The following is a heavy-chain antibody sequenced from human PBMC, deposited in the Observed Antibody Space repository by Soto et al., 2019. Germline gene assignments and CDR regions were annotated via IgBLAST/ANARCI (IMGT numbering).Heavy chain of an antibody. CDR2: ISGSGGST. V-gene: IGHV3-23*01. J-gene: IGHJ4*02. CDR1: GFTFSSYA. Sequence: GRSLRLSCAASGFTFSSYAMSWVRQAPGKGLEWVSAISGSGGSTYYADSVKGRFTISRDNSKNTLYLQMNSLRAEDTAVYYCHKFVSEVATFGDYWCQGTLVTVSS. CDR3: HKFVSEVATFGDY. D-gene: IGHD5-12*01.